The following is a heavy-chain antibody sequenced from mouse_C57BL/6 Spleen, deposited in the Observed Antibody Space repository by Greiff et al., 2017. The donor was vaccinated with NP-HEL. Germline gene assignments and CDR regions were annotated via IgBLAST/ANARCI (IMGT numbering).Heavy chain of an antibody. CDR1: GFTFSSYG. CDR2: ISSGGSYT. CDR3: ARQGITTVVARGYFDV. J-gene: IGHJ1*03. V-gene: IGHV5-6*01. Sequence: EVKLMESGGDLVKPGGSLKLSCAASGFTFSSYGMSWVRQTPDKRLEWVATISSGGSYTYYPDSVKGRFTISRDNAKNTLYLQMSSLKYEDTAMYYCARQGITTVVARGYFDVWGTGTTVTVSS. D-gene: IGHD1-1*01.